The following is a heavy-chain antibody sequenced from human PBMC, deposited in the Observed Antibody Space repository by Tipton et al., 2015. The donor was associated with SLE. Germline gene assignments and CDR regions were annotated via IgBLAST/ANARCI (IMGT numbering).Heavy chain of an antibody. D-gene: IGHD3-10*01. J-gene: IGHJ4*02. V-gene: IGHV4-59*08. CDR2: IYYSGIT. CDR1: GTSISSNY. CDR3: ARLRGSKWFGEEFDY. Sequence: TLSLTCTVSGTSISSNYWSWIRQPPGKGLEWIGYIYYSGITNYNPSLKSRVTISVDTSKNQFSLRLSSVTAADTAVYYCARLRGSKWFGEEFDYWGQGTLVTVPS.